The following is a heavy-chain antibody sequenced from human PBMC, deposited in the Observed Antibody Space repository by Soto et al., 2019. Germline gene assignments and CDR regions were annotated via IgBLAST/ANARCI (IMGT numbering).Heavy chain of an antibody. Sequence: SQTLSLTCAISGDSVSSNSAAWNWIRQSPSRGLEWLGRTYYRSKWYNDYAVSVKSRITINPDTSKNQFSLQLNSVTPEDTAVYYCASDIVVVPAAPNTGMDVWGQGTTVTVSS. J-gene: IGHJ6*02. D-gene: IGHD2-2*01. V-gene: IGHV6-1*01. CDR3: ASDIVVVPAAPNTGMDV. CDR2: TYYRSKWYN. CDR1: GDSVSSNSAA.